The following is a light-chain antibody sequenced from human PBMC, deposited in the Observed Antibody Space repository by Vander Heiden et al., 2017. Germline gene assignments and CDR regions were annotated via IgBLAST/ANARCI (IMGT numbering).Light chain of an antibody. J-gene: IGKJ4*01. CDR1: QSISSY. Sequence: DIQTTPSPSSLSASVGDRVTITCRASQSISSYLNWYQQKPGKAPKLLIYAAYSWQSGVPSRFSGSGSGTDFSLTISSLQPEDFATYYCQQSYSTPLTFGGGTKVEIK. CDR3: QQSYSTPLT. CDR2: AAY. V-gene: IGKV1-39*01.